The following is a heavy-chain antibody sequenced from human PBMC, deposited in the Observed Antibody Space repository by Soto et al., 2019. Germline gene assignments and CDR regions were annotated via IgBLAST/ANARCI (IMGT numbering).Heavy chain of an antibody. D-gene: IGHD3-22*01. V-gene: IGHV4-59*01. CDR2: IYYSGST. CDR3: ARGIRGIVVPHDAFDI. J-gene: IGHJ3*02. Sequence: SETLSLTCTVSGGSISSYYWSWIRQPPGKGLEWIGYIYYSGSTNYNPSLKSRVNISVDTSKNQFSLKLSSVTAADTAVYYCARGIRGIVVPHDAFDIWGQGTMVTVSS. CDR1: GGSISSYY.